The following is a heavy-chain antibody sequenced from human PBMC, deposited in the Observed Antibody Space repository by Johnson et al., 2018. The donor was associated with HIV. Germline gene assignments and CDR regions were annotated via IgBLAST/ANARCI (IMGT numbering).Heavy chain of an antibody. V-gene: IGHV3-30-3*01. Sequence: QVQLVESGGGVVQPGRSLRLSCAGSGFTFSSYAMHWVRQAPGKGLEWVAVISYDGSNKYYADSVKGRFTISRDNSKNTLYLQMDARRPGDTGIYYCARVHIAARWSNAFDFWGQGTMVTVSS. J-gene: IGHJ3*01. CDR1: GFTFSSYA. D-gene: IGHD6-6*01. CDR2: ISYDGSNK. CDR3: ARVHIAARWSNAFDF.